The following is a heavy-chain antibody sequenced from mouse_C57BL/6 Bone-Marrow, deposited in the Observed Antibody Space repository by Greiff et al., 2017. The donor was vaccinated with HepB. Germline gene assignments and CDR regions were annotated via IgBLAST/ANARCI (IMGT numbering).Heavy chain of an antibody. CDR3: ARSGLLPSY. Sequence: QVQLKQSGAELARPGASVKLSCKASGYTFTSYGISWVKQRTGQGLEWIGEIYPRSGNTYYNEKFKGKATLTADKSSSTAYMELRSLTSEDSAVYFCARSGLLPSYWGQGTLVTVSA. CDR1: GYTFTSYG. V-gene: IGHV1-81*01. J-gene: IGHJ3*01. D-gene: IGHD2-3*01. CDR2: IYPRSGNT.